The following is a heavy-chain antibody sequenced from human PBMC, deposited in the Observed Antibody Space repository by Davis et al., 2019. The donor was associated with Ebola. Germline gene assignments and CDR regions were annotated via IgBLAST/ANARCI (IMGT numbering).Heavy chain of an antibody. CDR2: IYYSGNT. Sequence: MPSETLSLTCTVSGCTFISGGYYWNWIRQHPGKGLEWIGYIYYSGNTYYNPSLKSRVTISVDTSKNQFSLKLSSVTAADTAVYYCAREQNWIDLGSHYDYYMDVWGKGTTVTVSS. D-gene: IGHD1-1*01. CDR3: AREQNWIDLGSHYDYYMDV. J-gene: IGHJ6*03. CDR1: GCTFISGGYY. V-gene: IGHV4-31*03.